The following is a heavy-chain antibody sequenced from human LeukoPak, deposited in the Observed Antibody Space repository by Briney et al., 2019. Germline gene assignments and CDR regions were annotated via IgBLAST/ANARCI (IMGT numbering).Heavy chain of an antibody. J-gene: IGHJ3*02. CDR3: ARDLRAVAGLFNGFDI. CDR1: GFTFSSYS. D-gene: IGHD6-19*01. CDR2: ISSSSSYI. Sequence: GGSLRLSCAASGFTFSSYSMNWVRQAPGKGLEWVSSISSSSSYIYYADSMKGRFTISRDNAKNSLYLQMNSLRAEDTAVYYCARDLRAVAGLFNGFDIWGQGTMVTVSS. V-gene: IGHV3-21*01.